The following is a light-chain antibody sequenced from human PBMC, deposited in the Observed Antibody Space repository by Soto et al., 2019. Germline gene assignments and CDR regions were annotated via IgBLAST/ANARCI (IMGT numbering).Light chain of an antibody. CDR1: QSISSY. V-gene: IGKV1-39*01. Sequence: DIQMTQSPSSLSASVGDRVTITCRASQSISSYLNWYQQKPGKAPKLLIYAASSLQSGVPPRFSGSGSGTDFTLTISSLQPEDFATYYCQQSYSTLMYTFGQGTKVDIK. CDR3: QQSYSTLMYT. J-gene: IGKJ2*01. CDR2: AAS.